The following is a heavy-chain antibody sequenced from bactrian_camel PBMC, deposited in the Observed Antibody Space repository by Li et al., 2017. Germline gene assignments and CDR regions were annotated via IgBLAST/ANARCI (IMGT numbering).Heavy chain of an antibody. CDR1: GFTTSVYC. D-gene: IGHD2*01. Sequence: HVQLVESGGGSVQAGGSLRLSCVVSGFTTSVYCMKWFRQVPGREREGVASVDTYDRITYEESAKGRHTLTKDPNKYNMSLAMTSLKPEESSMYYCAARVCYGCSGGFCYSQMPSKTVGFHYFGQGTQVTVS. J-gene: IGHJ4*01. CDR2: VDTYDRIT. V-gene: IGHV3S6*01.